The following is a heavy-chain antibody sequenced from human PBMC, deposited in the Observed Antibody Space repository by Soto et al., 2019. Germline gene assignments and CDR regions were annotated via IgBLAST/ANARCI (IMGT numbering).Heavy chain of an antibody. V-gene: IGHV1-2*02. CDR3: ARGPQLWLPPSDY. CDR1: GFTFTGYY. D-gene: IGHD5-18*01. CDR2: INPDTGDT. Sequence: ASVKVSCKTSGFTFTGYYIHWVRQAPGQGLEWTGWINPDTGDTKYAQRFQGRVALTSDTSINTAYMDLSRLRPDDTAVFYCARGPQLWLPPSDYWGQGTLVTVS. J-gene: IGHJ4*02.